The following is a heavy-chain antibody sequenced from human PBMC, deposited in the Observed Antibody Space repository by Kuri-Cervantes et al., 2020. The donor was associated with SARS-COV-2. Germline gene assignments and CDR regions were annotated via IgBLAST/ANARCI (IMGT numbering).Heavy chain of an antibody. J-gene: IGHJ6*03. CDR1: GGSFSGYY. Sequence: GSLRLSCAVYGGSFSGYYWSWIRQPPGKGLEWIGEINHSGSTNHNPSLKSRVTISVDTSKNQFSLKLSSVTAADTAVYYCARGRTVTPHYYYYYYMDVWGKGTTVTVSS. CDR3: ARGRTVTPHYYYYYYMDV. CDR2: INHSGST. D-gene: IGHD4-11*01. V-gene: IGHV4-34*01.